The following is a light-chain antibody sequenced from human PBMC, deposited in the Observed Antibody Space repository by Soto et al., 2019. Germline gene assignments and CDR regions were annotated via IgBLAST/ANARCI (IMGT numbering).Light chain of an antibody. CDR1: QSVRDN. V-gene: IGKV3-20*01. CDR2: RAS. Sequence: EILLTQSPATLAVSPGEGATLSCRASQSVRDNLAWYQQKPGQAPRLLIYRASTRATGVPARFSGSGSGTDFTLTISRLEPEDFAVYYCQQYGGSPRHTFGGGTKVDIK. J-gene: IGKJ4*01. CDR3: QQYGGSPRHT.